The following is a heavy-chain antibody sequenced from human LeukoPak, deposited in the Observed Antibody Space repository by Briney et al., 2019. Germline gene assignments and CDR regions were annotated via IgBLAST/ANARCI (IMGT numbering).Heavy chain of an antibody. J-gene: IGHJ5*02. CDR3: ARDPYYYDSSGYPNWFDP. CDR1: GYTFTNYV. Sequence: GASVKVSCKASGYTFTNYVIIWVRQAPGQGLECMGWISAYNGNTNYAQKLQGRVTMTTDTSTSTAYMELRSLRSDDTAVYYCARDPYYYDSSGYPNWFDPWGQGTLVTVSS. CDR2: ISAYNGNT. D-gene: IGHD3-22*01. V-gene: IGHV1-18*01.